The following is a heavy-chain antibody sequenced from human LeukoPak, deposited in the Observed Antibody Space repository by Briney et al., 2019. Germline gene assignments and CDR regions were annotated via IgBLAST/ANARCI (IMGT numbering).Heavy chain of an antibody. D-gene: IGHD6-13*01. CDR2: ISWDGGST. Sequence: GGSLRLSCAASGFTFDDYTMHWVRQAPGKGLEWVSLISWDGGSTYYADSVKGRFTISRDNSKNSLYLQMNSLRTEDTALYYCAKDHTGYSSSWYSPWFDPWGQGTLVTVSS. V-gene: IGHV3-43*01. CDR3: AKDHTGYSSSWYSPWFDP. CDR1: GFTFDDYT. J-gene: IGHJ5*02.